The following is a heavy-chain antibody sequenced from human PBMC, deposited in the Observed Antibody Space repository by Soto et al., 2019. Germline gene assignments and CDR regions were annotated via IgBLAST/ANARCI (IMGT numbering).Heavy chain of an antibody. Sequence: QVQLQESGPGLVEPSETLSLTCNVSGASISSYHWSWVRQPPGKGLDYIGYISHSGTANYNPSLKSRVTISRDTSKNQFSLKLKSVTAADTAVYFCARLGYCSGGRCYIAYHFDYWGQGTLVTVSS. CDR3: ARLGYCSGGRCYIAYHFDY. J-gene: IGHJ4*02. CDR2: ISHSGTA. CDR1: GASISSYH. D-gene: IGHD2-15*01. V-gene: IGHV4-59*08.